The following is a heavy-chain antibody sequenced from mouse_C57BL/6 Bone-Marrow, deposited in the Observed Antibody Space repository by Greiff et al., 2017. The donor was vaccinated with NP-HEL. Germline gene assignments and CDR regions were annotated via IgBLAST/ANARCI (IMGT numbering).Heavy chain of an antibody. J-gene: IGHJ4*01. CDR2: IHPNSGST. D-gene: IGHD2-4*01. CDR3: ARFNDYDLAMDY. CDR1: GYTFTSYW. V-gene: IGHV1-64*01. Sequence: QVQLKQPGAELVKPGASVKLSCKASGYTFTSYWMHWVKQRPGQGLEWIGMIHPNSGSTNYNEKFKSKATLTVAKSSSTAYMQLSSLTSEDSAVYYCARFNDYDLAMDYWGQGTSVTVSS.